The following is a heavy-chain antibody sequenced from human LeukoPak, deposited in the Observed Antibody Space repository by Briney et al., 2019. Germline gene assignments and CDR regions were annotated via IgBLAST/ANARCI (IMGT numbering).Heavy chain of an antibody. J-gene: IGHJ4*02. CDR3: ARIKVGAADY. D-gene: IGHD2-15*01. CDR1: GYTFTGYY. Sequence: ASVKVSCKASGYTFTGYYMHWVRQAPGQGLEWMGWISAYNGNTNYAQKLQGRVTMTTDTSTSTAYMELRSLRSDDTAVYYCARIKVGAADYWGQGTLVTVSS. CDR2: ISAYNGNT. V-gene: IGHV1-18*04.